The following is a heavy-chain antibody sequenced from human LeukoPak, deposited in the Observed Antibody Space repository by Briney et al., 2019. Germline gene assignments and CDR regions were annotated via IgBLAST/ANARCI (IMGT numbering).Heavy chain of an antibody. CDR1: GFTFSSYA. D-gene: IGHD3-3*01. CDR3: ARLGYDFWSGYYSDYYYYMDV. J-gene: IGHJ6*03. V-gene: IGHV3-23*01. CDR2: ISGSGGST. Sequence: GGSLRLSCAASGFTFSSYAMSWVRQAPGKGLEWVSAISGSGGSTYYADSVKGRFTISRDNAKNSLYLQMNSLGAEDTAVYYCARLGYDFWSGYYSDYYYYMDVWGKGTTVTVSS.